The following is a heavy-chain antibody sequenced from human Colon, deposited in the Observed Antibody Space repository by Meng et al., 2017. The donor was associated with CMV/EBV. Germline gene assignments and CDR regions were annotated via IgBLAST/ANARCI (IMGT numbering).Heavy chain of an antibody. CDR2: ISPYNGDT. Sequence: QVPLVQSGAEVKNPGASVNVSCKTSGYTFTHFGISWVRQAPGQGLEWMAYISPYNGDTNYAQRFQGRVALTTDTSTSTVYMELGSLTSDDTAMYYCARELARRGYWGQGTLVTVSS. J-gene: IGHJ4*02. V-gene: IGHV1-18*01. CDR1: GYTFTHFG. CDR3: ARELARRGY.